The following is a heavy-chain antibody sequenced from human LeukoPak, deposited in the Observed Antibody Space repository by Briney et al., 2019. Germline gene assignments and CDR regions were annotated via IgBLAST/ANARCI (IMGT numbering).Heavy chain of an antibody. Sequence: GGSLRLSCAASGFIFSGYGMHWVCQAPGKGLEWVTYIRYDGSDKYYADSVKGRFTISRDNSKSTLYLQMNSLRAEDTAVYYCARDIVVPPGGGRYFDNWGQGTLITVSS. D-gene: IGHD2-2*01. J-gene: IGHJ4*02. CDR2: IRYDGSDK. V-gene: IGHV3-30*02. CDR1: GFIFSGYG. CDR3: ARDIVVPPGGGRYFDN.